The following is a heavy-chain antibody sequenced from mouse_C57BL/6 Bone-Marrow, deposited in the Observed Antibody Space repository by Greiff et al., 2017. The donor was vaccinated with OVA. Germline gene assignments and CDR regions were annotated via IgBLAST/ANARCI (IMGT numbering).Heavy chain of an antibody. V-gene: IGHV1-82*01. CDR3: ARTPFYYYGSHWYFDV. CDR1: GYAFSSSW. Sequence: QVQLQQSGPELVKPGASVKISCKASGYAFSSSWMNWVKQRPGKGLEWIGRIYPGDGDTNYNGKFKGKATLTADKSSSTAYMQLSSLTSEDSAVYFCARTPFYYYGSHWYFDVWGTGTTVTVSS. CDR2: IYPGDGDT. D-gene: IGHD1-1*01. J-gene: IGHJ1*03.